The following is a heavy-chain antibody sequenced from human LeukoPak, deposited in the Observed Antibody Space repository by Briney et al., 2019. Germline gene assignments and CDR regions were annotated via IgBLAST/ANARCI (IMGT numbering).Heavy chain of an antibody. Sequence: PGGSLRLSCTASGFSFSDYWMHWVRQAPGQGLVWVSRIYSDGSRTTYANSVKGRFTISRENAENTQFLQMNSLRAEDHAVYYRSRVVRYYQPFYCVLWGQGTLVTVSS. CDR1: GFSFSDYW. D-gene: IGHD2/OR15-2a*01. CDR2: IYSDGSRT. V-gene: IGHV3-74*01. J-gene: IGHJ4*02. CDR3: SRVVRYYQPFYCVL.